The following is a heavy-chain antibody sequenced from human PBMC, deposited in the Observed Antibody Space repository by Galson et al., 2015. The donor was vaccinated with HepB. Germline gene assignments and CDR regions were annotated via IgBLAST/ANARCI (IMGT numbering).Heavy chain of an antibody. J-gene: IGHJ6*02. CDR2: IKQDGSEK. D-gene: IGHD7-27*01. CDR3: ARPRESLGMRYYYYGMDV. V-gene: IGHV3-7*03. CDR1: GFTFSSYW. Sequence: LRLSCAASGFTFSSYWMSWVRQAPGKGLEWVANIKQDGSEKYYVDSVKGRFTISRDNAKNSLYLQMSSLRAEDTAVYYCARPRESLGMRYYYYGMDVWGQGTTVTVSS.